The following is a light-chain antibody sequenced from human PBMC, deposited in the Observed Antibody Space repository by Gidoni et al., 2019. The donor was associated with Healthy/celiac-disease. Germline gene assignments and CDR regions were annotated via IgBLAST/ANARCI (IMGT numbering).Light chain of an antibody. J-gene: IGKJ3*01. V-gene: IGKV3D-20*01. Sequence: EIVLTQSPATLSLSPGERATLSCGASQSVSSGYLAWYQQKPGLAPRLLSYGASSRATGLPDRFSGSGAGTDFTLTISRLEPEDFAVYYCQQYGSSPFTFGPGTKVDIK. CDR3: QQYGSSPFT. CDR1: QSVSSGY. CDR2: GAS.